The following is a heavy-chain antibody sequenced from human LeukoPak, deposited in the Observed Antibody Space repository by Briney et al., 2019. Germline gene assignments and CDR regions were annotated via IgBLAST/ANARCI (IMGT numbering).Heavy chain of an antibody. D-gene: IGHD1-26*01. CDR3: AKILLVGATTTDY. J-gene: IGHJ4*02. CDR2: IRYDGSNK. Sequence: GGSLRLSCAASGFTFSSYGMHWVRQAPGKGLERVAFIRYDGSNKYYADSVKGRFTISRDNSKNTLYLQMNSLRAEDTAVYYCAKILLVGATTTDYWGQGTLVTVSS. V-gene: IGHV3-30*02. CDR1: GFTFSSYG.